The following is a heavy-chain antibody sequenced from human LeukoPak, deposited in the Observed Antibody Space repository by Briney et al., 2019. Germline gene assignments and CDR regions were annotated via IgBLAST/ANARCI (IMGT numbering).Heavy chain of an antibody. CDR3: ASVAYYYYYMDV. V-gene: IGHV4-61*02. CDR1: GGPISSGLYS. J-gene: IGHJ6*03. CDR2: FYTSGTT. D-gene: IGHD2-15*01. Sequence: SETLSLTCTVSGGPISSGLYSWSWIRQPAGKGLEWIGRFYTSGTTNYNPSLKSRVTMSVDTSKNQFSLKLSSVTAADTAVYYCASVAYYYYYMDVWGKGTTVTVSS.